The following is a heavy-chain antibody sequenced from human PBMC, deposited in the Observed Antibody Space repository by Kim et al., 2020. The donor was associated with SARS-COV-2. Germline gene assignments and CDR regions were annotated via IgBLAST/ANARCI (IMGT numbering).Heavy chain of an antibody. CDR1: GFTFSSYG. J-gene: IGHJ4*02. D-gene: IGHD3-16*01. V-gene: IGHV3-33*01. CDR3: ARDQSFDYVWGSFDY. Sequence: GGSLRLSCAASGFTFSSYGMHWVRQAPGKGLEWVAVIWYDGSNKYYADSVKGRFTISRDNSKNTLYLQMNSLRAEDTAVYYCARDQSFDYVWGSFDYWGQGTLVTVSS. CDR2: IWYDGSNK.